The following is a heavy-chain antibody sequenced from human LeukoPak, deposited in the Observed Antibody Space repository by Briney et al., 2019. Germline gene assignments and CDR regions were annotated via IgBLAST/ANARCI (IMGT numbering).Heavy chain of an antibody. J-gene: IGHJ4*02. CDR3: ARDGVTQYYFDY. V-gene: IGHV4-30-4*01. D-gene: IGHD4-11*01. CDR2: IYYSGST. CDR1: GGSISSGDYY. Sequence: PSETLSLTCTVSGGSISSGDYYWSRIRQPPGKGLEWIGYIYYSGSTYYNPSLKSRVTISVDTSKNQFSLKLSSVTAADTAVYYCARDGVTQYYFDYWGQGTLVTVSS.